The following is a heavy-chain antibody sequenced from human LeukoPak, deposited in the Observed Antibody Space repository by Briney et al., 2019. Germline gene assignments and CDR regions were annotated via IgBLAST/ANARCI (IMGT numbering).Heavy chain of an antibody. J-gene: IGHJ4*02. D-gene: IGHD1-20*01. CDR2: IYSGGTT. CDR1: GFTVSSNH. CDR3: AKEAITGTTKDY. Sequence: GGSLRLSCAASGFTVSSNHMNWVRQAPGKGLEWVSVIYSGGTTYYADSEKGRFTISRDNSKNTLYLQMNSLRAEDTAVYYCAKEAITGTTKDYWGQGTLVTVSS. V-gene: IGHV3-53*01.